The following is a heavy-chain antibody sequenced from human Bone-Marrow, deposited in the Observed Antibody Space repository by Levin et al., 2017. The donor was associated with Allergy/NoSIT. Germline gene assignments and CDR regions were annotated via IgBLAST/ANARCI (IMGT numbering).Heavy chain of an antibody. V-gene: IGHV5-10-1*01. CDR3: ATTNSDSGWSFGVSDY. CDR2: IGPSDSYT. J-gene: IGHJ4*02. D-gene: IGHD6-19*01. Sequence: GESLKISCQVSGFRFSSYWIAWVRQVPGKGLEWVGRIGPSDSYTNYSPSFQGHVTISVDKSISTAYLQWRSLKASDTAMYYCATTNSDSGWSFGVSDYWGQGTLVTVSS. CDR1: GFRFSSYW.